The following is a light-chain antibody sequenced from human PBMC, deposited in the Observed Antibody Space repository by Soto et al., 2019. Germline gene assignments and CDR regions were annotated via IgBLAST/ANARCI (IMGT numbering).Light chain of an antibody. CDR3: QKCKVAPFT. J-gene: IGKJ4*01. V-gene: IGKV1-27*01. CDR1: QDIGNF. Sequence: DIQMTQPPSSLSAFVGDRVSITSRASQDIGNFLAWYQQKPGKVPKLLIYAASTLQSGVPSRFSGSGSGTDFTLTISSLQPEDVATYYCQKCKVAPFTFGGGTKVDIK. CDR2: AAS.